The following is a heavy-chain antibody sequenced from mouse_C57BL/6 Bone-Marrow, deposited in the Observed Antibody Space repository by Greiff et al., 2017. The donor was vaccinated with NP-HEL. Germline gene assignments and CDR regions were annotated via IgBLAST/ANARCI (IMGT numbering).Heavy chain of an antibody. J-gene: IGHJ3*01. D-gene: IGHD5-1-1*01. CDR1: GYTFTSYG. CDR3: AGPDTKRAWFAY. V-gene: IGHV1-81*01. Sequence: QVQLQQSGAELVRPGASVKLSCKASGYTFTSYGISWVKQRPGQGLEWIGVIYPRSGSTYYNEKFKGKATLTVDKSSSTAYMELRSLTSEDSAVYVCAGPDTKRAWFAYWGQGTLVTVSA. CDR2: IYPRSGST.